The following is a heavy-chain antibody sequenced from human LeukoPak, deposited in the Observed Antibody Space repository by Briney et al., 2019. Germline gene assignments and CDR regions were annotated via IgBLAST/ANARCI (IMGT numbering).Heavy chain of an antibody. CDR1: GFTFSSYG. Sequence: GGSLRLSCAASGFTFSSYGMHWVRQAPGKGLEWVAVIWYDGSNKCYADSVKDRFTISRDNSKNTLYLQMNSLRAEDTAVYYCARDGETRAIVATIEYWGQGTLVTVSS. J-gene: IGHJ4*02. V-gene: IGHV3-33*01. D-gene: IGHD5-12*01. CDR2: IWYDGSNK. CDR3: ARDGETRAIVATIEY.